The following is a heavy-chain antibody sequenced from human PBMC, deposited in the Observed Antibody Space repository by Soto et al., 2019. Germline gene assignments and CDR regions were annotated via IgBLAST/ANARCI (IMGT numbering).Heavy chain of an antibody. Sequence: ASVKVSFKASGYTFTTYGFNWVRHAPGRGLEWMGWISPYNGDTNYAQNCQGRVTLTTDTPKSTAYMELRSLTSDDTAVYYCARTPRAQMIVLESATGFDDWGQGTRVTVSS. CDR2: ISPYNGDT. J-gene: IGHJ4*02. D-gene: IGHD2-15*01. CDR3: ARTPRAQMIVLESATGFDD. V-gene: IGHV1-18*04. CDR1: GYTFTTYG.